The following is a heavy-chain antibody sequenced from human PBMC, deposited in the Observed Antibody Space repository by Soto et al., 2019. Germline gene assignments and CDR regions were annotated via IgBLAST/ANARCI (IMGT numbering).Heavy chain of an antibody. CDR1: GGSVTCANYY. Sequence: QVQLQESGPGLVKPSQTLSLTCTVSGGSVTCANYYCNWVRQLPGKGLEWIGYNQYTGNPFYNPSLKSRVSISVDTSKNQFSLKLSSVTAADTAVYYCATGDLTAGELFFGYWGQGILVTVSP. V-gene: IGHV4-31*03. CDR3: ATGDLTAGELFFGY. CDR2: NQYTGNP. D-gene: IGHD3-10*01. J-gene: IGHJ4*02.